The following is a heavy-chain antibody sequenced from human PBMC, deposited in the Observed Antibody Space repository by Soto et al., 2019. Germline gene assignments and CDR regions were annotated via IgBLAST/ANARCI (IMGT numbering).Heavy chain of an antibody. V-gene: IGHV4-34*01. Sequence: QVQLQQWGAGLLKPSETLSLTCAVYGGSFSGYYWSWIRQPPGKGLEWIGEINHSGSTNYNPSLKSRVTIPVDTPKNQFSLKLSSVTAADTAVYYCARGKYSSFLIFDYWRQGTLVTVSS. CDR3: ARGKYSSFLIFDY. CDR2: INHSGST. CDR1: GGSFSGYY. J-gene: IGHJ4*02. D-gene: IGHD6-6*01.